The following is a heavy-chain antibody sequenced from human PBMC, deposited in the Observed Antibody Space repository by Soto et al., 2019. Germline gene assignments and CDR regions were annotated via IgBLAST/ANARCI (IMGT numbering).Heavy chain of an antibody. V-gene: IGHV1-69*06. CDR1: GGTFSSYA. J-gene: IGHJ6*02. D-gene: IGHD5-18*01. CDR3: ASQDTAMVTLYYYGMDV. Sequence: EASVKVSCKASGGTFSSYAISWVRQAPGQGLEWMGGIIPIFGTANYAQKFQGRVTITADKSTSTAYMELSSLRSEDTAVYYCASQDTAMVTLYYYGMDVWGQGTTVTVSS. CDR2: IIPIFGTA.